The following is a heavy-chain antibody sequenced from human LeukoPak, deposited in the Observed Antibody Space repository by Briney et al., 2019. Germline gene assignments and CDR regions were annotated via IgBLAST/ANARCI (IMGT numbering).Heavy chain of an antibody. V-gene: IGHV4-31*03. D-gene: IGHD3-16*01. CDR3: ASLGEPRWFDR. CDR2: IYYSGST. J-gene: IGHJ5*02. CDR1: GGSISSGGYY. Sequence: TSETLSLTCIVSGGSISSGGYYWSWIRQHPGKGLEWIGYIYYSGSTYYNPSLKSRVTISVDTSKNQFSLKLSSVTAADTAVYYCASLGEPRWFDRWGQGTLVTVSS.